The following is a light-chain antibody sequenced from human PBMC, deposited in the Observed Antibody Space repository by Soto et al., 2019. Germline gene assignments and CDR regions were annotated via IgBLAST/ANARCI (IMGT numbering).Light chain of an antibody. CDR2: QDS. J-gene: IGLJ2*01. V-gene: IGLV3-1*01. CDR1: KLGDKY. Sequence: YELTQPPSVSVSPGQTASITCSGDKLGDKYACWYQQKPGQSPVLVIYQDSKRPSGIPERFSGSNSGNTATLTISGTQAMDEADYYCQAWDSSTAEFGGGTKLTVL. CDR3: QAWDSSTAE.